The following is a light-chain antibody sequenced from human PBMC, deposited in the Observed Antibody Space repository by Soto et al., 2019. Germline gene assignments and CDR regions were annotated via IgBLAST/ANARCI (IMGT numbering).Light chain of an antibody. CDR3: QQYDNSPRT. J-gene: IGKJ1*01. Sequence: EIVLTQSPGTLSLSPGERATLSCRASQSVSRNFFSWYQQKPGQAPRLLIYGASNRATGIPDRFSGSGSGTAFTLTISRLEPEDFAVYYCQQYDNSPRTLGQGNKVEI. V-gene: IGKV3-20*01. CDR2: GAS. CDR1: QSVSRNF.